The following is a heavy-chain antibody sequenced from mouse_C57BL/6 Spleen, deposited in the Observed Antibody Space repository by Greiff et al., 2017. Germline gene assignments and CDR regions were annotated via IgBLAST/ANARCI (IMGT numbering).Heavy chain of an antibody. CDR3: ARRGYSNSFDY. V-gene: IGHV1-72*01. D-gene: IGHD2-5*01. CDR2: IAPNSGGT. J-gene: IGHJ2*01. Sequence: QVQLQQPGAELVKPGASVKLSCKASGYTFTSYWMHWVKQRPGRGLEWIGRIAPNSGGTKYNEKFKSKATLTVDKPSSTAYMQLSSLTSEDSAVYYCARRGYSNSFDYWGQGTTRTVSS. CDR1: GYTFTSYW.